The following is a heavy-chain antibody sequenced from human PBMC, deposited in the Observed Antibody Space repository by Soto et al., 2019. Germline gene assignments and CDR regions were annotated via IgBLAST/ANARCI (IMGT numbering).Heavy chain of an antibody. CDR1: GFTFSSYA. Sequence: QPGGSLRLSCAASGFTFSSYAMSWVRQAPGKGLEWVSAISGSGGSTYYADSVKGRFTISRDNSKNTLYLQMNSLRAEDTAVYYYAKVHYYDSSGYFDYWGQETLVTVSS. J-gene: IGHJ4*02. CDR2: ISGSGGST. V-gene: IGHV3-23*01. D-gene: IGHD3-22*01. CDR3: AKVHYYDSSGYFDY.